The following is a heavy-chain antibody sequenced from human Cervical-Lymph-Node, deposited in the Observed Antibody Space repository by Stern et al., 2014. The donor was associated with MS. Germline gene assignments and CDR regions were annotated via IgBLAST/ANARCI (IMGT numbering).Heavy chain of an antibody. Sequence: VQLVASGPGLVKPSETLSLTCTVSGGSISSYYWSWLRQPPGKGLEWIGYIYYSGSTNYNPSLKSRVPISVDTSKNQFSLKLSSVTAADTAVYYCARSYDSSGYGIDYWGQGTLVTVSS. D-gene: IGHD3-22*01. J-gene: IGHJ4*02. CDR2: IYYSGST. CDR3: ARSYDSSGYGIDY. V-gene: IGHV4-59*01. CDR1: GGSISSYY.